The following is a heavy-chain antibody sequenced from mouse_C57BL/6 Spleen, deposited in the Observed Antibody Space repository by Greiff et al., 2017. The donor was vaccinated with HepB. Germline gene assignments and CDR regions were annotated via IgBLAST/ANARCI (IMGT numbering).Heavy chain of an antibody. CDR1: GFTFSSYA. Sequence: EVQRVESGGGLVKPGGSLKLSCAASGFTFSSYAMSWVRQTPEKRLEWVATISDGGSYTYYPDNVKGRFTISRDNAKNNLYLQMSHLKSEDTAMYYCARVTTVHAMDYWGQGTSVTVSS. V-gene: IGHV5-4*01. CDR2: ISDGGSYT. J-gene: IGHJ4*01. CDR3: ARVTTVHAMDY. D-gene: IGHD1-1*01.